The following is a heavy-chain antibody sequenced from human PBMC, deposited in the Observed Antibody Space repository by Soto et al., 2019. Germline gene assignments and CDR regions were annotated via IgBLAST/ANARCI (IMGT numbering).Heavy chain of an antibody. D-gene: IGHD1-26*01. Sequence: GVSLRLSCAASGFTFSSYSMNWVRQAPGKGLEWVSSISTSSSYIYHADSLKGRFTISRDNAKNSLFLQMNSLRAEDTAVYYCPRAVRDTLVKPPAIRLHYYYVMDVWGQGTTVIVSS. J-gene: IGHJ6*02. CDR1: GFTFSSYS. V-gene: IGHV3-21*01. CDR3: PRAVRDTLVKPPAIRLHYYYVMDV. CDR2: ISTSSSYI.